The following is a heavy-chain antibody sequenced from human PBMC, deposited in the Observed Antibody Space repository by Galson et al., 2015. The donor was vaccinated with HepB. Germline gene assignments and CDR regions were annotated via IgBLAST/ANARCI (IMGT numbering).Heavy chain of an antibody. V-gene: IGHV3-48*01. D-gene: IGHD3-3*01. Sequence: SLRLSCAASAFAFSIYSMNRAGEAQGKGLGWVSYISSSSSTIYYADSVKGRFTISRDNAKNSLYLQMNSLRAEDTAVYYCARGNYDFWSGYYQNYYYYMDVWGKGTTVTVSS. J-gene: IGHJ6*03. CDR3: ARGNYDFWSGYYQNYYYYMDV. CDR2: ISSSSSTI. CDR1: AFAFSIYS.